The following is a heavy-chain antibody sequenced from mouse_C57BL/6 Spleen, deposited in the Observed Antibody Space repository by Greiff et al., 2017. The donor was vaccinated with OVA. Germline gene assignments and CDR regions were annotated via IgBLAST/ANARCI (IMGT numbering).Heavy chain of an antibody. CDR3: ASIYYDYDVYY. Sequence: ESGPGLVKPSQSLSLTCSVTGYSITSGYYWNWIRQFPGNKLEWMGYISYDGSNNYNPSLKNRISITRDTSKNQFFLKLNSVTTEDTATYYCASIYYDYDVYYWGQGTTLTVSS. V-gene: IGHV3-6*01. CDR2: ISYDGSN. J-gene: IGHJ2*01. CDR1: GYSITSGYY. D-gene: IGHD2-4*01.